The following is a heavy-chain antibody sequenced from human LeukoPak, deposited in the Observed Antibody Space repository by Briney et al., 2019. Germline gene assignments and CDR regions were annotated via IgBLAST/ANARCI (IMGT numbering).Heavy chain of an antibody. CDR2: FDPEDGET. D-gene: IGHD1-26*01. Sequence: ASVKVSCKVSGYTLTELSMHWVRQAPGKGLEWMGGFDPEDGETIYAQRFQGRVTMTEDTSTDTAYMELSSLRSEDTAVYYCATPLLSGSYTSTGPFDYWGQGTLVTVSS. CDR3: ATPLLSGSYTSTGPFDY. J-gene: IGHJ4*02. CDR1: GYTLTELS. V-gene: IGHV1-24*01.